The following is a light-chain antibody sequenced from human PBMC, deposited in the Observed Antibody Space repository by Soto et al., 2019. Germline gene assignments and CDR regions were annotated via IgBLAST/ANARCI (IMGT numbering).Light chain of an antibody. CDR3: CSYTAYSSLV. V-gene: IGLV2-14*01. CDR1: SSDVGDYNY. Sequence: QSALTQPASVSGSPGQSITISCSGTSSDVGDYNYVSWYQQHPGMPPKLIIYEVSNRPSGISDRFSGSKFDNTASLTISGLQAEDEADYYCCSYTAYSSLVFGGGTKLTVL. CDR2: EVS. J-gene: IGLJ3*02.